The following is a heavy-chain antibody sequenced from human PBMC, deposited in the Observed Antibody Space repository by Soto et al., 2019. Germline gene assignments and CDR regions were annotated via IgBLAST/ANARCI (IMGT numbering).Heavy chain of an antibody. V-gene: IGHV4-34*01. D-gene: IGHD4-17*01. Sequence: SETLSLTCAVYGGSFSGYYWSWIRQPPGKGLEWIGEINHSGSTNYNPSLKSRVTISVDTSKNQFSLKLSSVTAADTAVYYCAREIREDYGMNWFDPWGQGTLVTVSS. CDR3: AREIREDYGMNWFDP. J-gene: IGHJ5*02. CDR2: INHSGST. CDR1: GGSFSGYY.